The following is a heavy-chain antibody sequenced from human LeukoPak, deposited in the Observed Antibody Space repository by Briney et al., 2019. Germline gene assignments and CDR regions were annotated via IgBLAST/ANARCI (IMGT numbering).Heavy chain of an antibody. CDR3: ARVVAVEYYYYYYYMDV. J-gene: IGHJ6*03. CDR1: GGSVSDYY. D-gene: IGHD6-19*01. V-gene: IGHV4-59*02. CDR2: IYYTGST. Sequence: SETLSLTCTISGGSVSDYYWSWIRQSPGKGLEWIGYIYYTGSTTYNPSLKSRVTMSADTSKNQFSLNLNSVTAADTAVYYCARVVAVEYYYYYYYMDVWGKGTTVTVSS.